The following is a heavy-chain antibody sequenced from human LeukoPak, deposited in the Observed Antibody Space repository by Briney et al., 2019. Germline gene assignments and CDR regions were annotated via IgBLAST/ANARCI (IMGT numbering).Heavy chain of an antibody. CDR2: IYYSGST. J-gene: IGHJ5*02. CDR1: GGSISSGGYY. D-gene: IGHD2-2*01. CDR3: AREVVPAAIRDLRWFDP. Sequence: SQTLSLTCTVSGGSISSGGYYWSWIRQHPGKGLEWIGYIYYSGSTYYNPSLNSRVTISVDTSKNQFSLKLSSVTAADTAVYYCAREVVPAAIRDLRWFDPWGQGTLVTVSS. V-gene: IGHV4-31*03.